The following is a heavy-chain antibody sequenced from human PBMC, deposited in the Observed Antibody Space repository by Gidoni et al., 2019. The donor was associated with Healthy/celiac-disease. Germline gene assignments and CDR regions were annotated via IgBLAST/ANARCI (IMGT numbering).Heavy chain of an antibody. Sequence: LARIDWDDDKYYCTSLKTRLTISKDTSKNQVVLTMTNMDPVDTATYYCARIRGSGFPYYYGMDVWGQGTTVTVSS. V-gene: IGHV2-70*11. D-gene: IGHD2-15*01. CDR3: ARIRGSGFPYYYGMDV. CDR2: IDWDDDK. J-gene: IGHJ6*02.